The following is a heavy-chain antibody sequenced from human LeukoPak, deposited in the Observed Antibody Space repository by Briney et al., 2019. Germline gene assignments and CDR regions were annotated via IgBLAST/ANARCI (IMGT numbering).Heavy chain of an antibody. Sequence: GASVKVSCEASGGTFSSYAISWVRQAPGQGLEWMGGIIPIFGTANYAQKFQGRVTITADESTSTAYMELSSLRSEDTAVYYCARSYYDSSGYYYNRYYFDYWGQGTLVTVSS. CDR1: GGTFSSYA. CDR3: ARSYYDSSGYYYNRYYFDY. CDR2: IIPIFGTA. V-gene: IGHV1-69*13. J-gene: IGHJ4*02. D-gene: IGHD3-22*01.